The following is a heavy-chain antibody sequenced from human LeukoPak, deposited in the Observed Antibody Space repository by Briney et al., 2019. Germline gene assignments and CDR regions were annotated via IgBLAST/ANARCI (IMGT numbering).Heavy chain of an antibody. CDR3: ARADPGSAPRDYCSGGSCYFGFFDY. Sequence: SETLSLTCTVSGGSISSSSYYWGWIRQPPGKGLEWIGSIYYSGSTYYNPSLKSRVTISVDTSKNQFSLKLSSVTAADTAVYYCARADPGSAPRDYCSGGSCYFGFFDYWGQGTLVTVSS. D-gene: IGHD2-15*01. CDR2: IYYSGST. J-gene: IGHJ4*02. V-gene: IGHV4-39*07. CDR1: GGSISSSSYY.